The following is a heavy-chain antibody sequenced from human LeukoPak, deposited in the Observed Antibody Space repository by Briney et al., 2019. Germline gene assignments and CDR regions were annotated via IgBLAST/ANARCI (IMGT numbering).Heavy chain of an antibody. CDR1: GYTLTELS. V-gene: IGHV1-24*01. J-gene: IGHJ5*02. D-gene: IGHD6-19*01. CDR2: FDPEDGET. CDR3: ATDRGSGWYSSWFDP. Sequence: ASVKVSCKVSGYTLTELSVHWVRQAPGKGLEWMGGFDPEDGETIYAQKFQGRVTMTEDTSTDTAYMELSSLRSEDTAVYYCATDRGSGWYSSWFDPWGQGTLVTVSS.